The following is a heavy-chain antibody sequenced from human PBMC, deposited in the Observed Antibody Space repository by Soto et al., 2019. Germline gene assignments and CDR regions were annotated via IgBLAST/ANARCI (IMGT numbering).Heavy chain of an antibody. CDR3: ARDLIAMAVRGFGAY. J-gene: IGHJ4*02. D-gene: IGHD3-3*01. V-gene: IGHV1-69*12. CDR1: GGTFSSFS. CDR2: IIPVSGTP. Sequence: QVHVMQSGPEVKKPGSSVKVSCKTYGGTFSSFSISWVRQAPGQGLEWMGGIIPVSGTPHYAQKFQDRVTTTADESTRTASMELSRLTSDDTAIYYCARDLIAMAVRGFGAYWGQGSLVTVSS.